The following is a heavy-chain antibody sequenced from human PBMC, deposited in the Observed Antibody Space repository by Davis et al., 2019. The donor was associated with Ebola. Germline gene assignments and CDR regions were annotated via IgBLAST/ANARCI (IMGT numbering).Heavy chain of an antibody. D-gene: IGHD3-9*01. J-gene: IGHJ4*02. CDR3: AREFEYFDY. CDR1: GFISTDYW. Sequence: PGGSLRLSCAASGFISTDYWMSWVRQAPGKGLEWIGHIYYIGSTYYNRVTISVDTSKNQFSLKLNSVTAADTAVYFCAREFEYFDYWGQGTLVTVSS. V-gene: IGHV4-4*01. CDR2: IYYIGST.